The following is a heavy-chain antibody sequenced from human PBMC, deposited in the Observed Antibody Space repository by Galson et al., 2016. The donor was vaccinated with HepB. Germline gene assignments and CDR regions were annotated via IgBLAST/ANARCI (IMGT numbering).Heavy chain of an antibody. V-gene: IGHV4-59*01. CDR2: VFHTGRT. Sequence: ETLSLTCTVSGASINSDFWSWIRQTPGRGLEWIAYVFHTGRTDYNAALKSRVAISVDTSKKQFSLKLRSVTAADTAVYYFARVSALTTFFDYWGPGTLVTGSS. J-gene: IGHJ4*02. CDR3: ARVSALTTFFDY. D-gene: IGHD1-1*01. CDR1: GASINSDF.